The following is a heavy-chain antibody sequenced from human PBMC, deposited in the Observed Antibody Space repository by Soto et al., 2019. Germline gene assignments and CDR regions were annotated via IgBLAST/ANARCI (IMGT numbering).Heavy chain of an antibody. D-gene: IGHD3-22*01. Sequence: GGSLRLSCAASGFTFSSYWMSWVRQAPGKGLEWVANIKQDGSEKYYVDSVKGRFTISRDNAKNSLYLQMNSLRAEDTAVYYCARVGYYYDSSDAFDIWGQGTMVTVSS. CDR3: ARVGYYYDSSDAFDI. CDR1: GFTFSSYW. CDR2: IKQDGSEK. J-gene: IGHJ3*02. V-gene: IGHV3-7*04.